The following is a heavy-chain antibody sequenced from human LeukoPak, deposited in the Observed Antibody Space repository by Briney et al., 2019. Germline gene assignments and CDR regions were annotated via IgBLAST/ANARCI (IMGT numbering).Heavy chain of an antibody. CDR2: MNPNSGNT. D-gene: IGHD3-22*01. CDR1: GYTFTSYD. Sequence: GASVKVSCKASGYTFTSYDINWVRQATGQGLEWMGWMNPNSGNTGHAQKFQGRVTMTRNTSISTAYMELSSLRSEDTAVYYCARGRYYDSSGSTTFDYWGQGTLVTVSS. J-gene: IGHJ4*02. CDR3: ARGRYYDSSGSTTFDY. V-gene: IGHV1-8*01.